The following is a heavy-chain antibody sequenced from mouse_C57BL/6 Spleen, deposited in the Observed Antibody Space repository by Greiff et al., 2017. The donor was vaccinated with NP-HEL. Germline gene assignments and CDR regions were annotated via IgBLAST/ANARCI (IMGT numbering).Heavy chain of an antibody. Sequence: EVKLQESGGGLVKPGGSLKLSCAASGFTFSDYGMHWVRQAPEKGLEWVAYISSGSSTIYYADTVKGRFTISRDNAKNTLFLQMTSLRSEDTAMYYCARQGITTVFDYWGQGTTLTVSS. CDR3: ARQGITTVFDY. V-gene: IGHV5-17*01. CDR1: GFTFSDYG. J-gene: IGHJ2*01. CDR2: ISSGSSTI. D-gene: IGHD1-1*01.